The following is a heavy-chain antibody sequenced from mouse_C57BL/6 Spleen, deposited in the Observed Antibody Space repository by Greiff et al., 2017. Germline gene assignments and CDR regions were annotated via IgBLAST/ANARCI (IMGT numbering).Heavy chain of an antibody. D-gene: IGHD2-5*01. CDR3: TTGYSNPYAMDY. CDR1: GFNIKDDY. V-gene: IGHV14-4*01. CDR2: IDPENGDT. J-gene: IGHJ4*01. Sequence: EVKLMESGAELVRPGASVKLSCTASGFNIKDDYMHWVKQRPEQGLEWIGWIDPENGDTEYASKFQGKATITADTSSNTAYLQLSSLTSEDTAVYYCTTGYSNPYAMDYWGQGTSVTVSS.